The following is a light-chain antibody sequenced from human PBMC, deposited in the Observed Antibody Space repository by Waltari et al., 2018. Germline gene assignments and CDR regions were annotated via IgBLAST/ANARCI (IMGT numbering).Light chain of an antibody. Sequence: ALPQPPSASGSPAQSVTIPCTRTTPHLGTSTFVTWYQQHPGNPPKLNLFDVHKRPSGVPDRFSGSKSDNTASLTVSGLQAEDEADYYCSSYAGSNTWVFGGGTKLTVV. CDR1: TPHLGTSTF. CDR3: SSYAGSNTWV. CDR2: DVH. J-gene: IGLJ3*02. V-gene: IGLV2-8*01.